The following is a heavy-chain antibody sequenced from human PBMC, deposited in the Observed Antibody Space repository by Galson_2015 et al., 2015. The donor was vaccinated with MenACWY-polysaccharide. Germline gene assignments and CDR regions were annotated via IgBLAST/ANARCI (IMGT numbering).Heavy chain of an antibody. CDR2: IIPFVNKV. J-gene: IGHJ4*01. Sequence: SVKVSCKASEGTFSTSAMSWLRQAPGHGLEWMGRIIPFVNKVNYAQKFQDRVTVTADTSTSTGYMELSSLRSEDTAVYYCARVECSGNRCYFAYWGHGTLVTFSS. CDR3: ARVECSGNRCYFAY. CDR1: EGTFSTSA. V-gene: IGHV1-69*04. D-gene: IGHD2-15*01.